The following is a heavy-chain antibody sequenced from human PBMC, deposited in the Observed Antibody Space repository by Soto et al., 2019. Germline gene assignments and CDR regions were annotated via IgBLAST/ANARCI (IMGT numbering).Heavy chain of an antibody. CDR2: IYYSGST. V-gene: IGHV4-59*01. J-gene: IGHJ5*02. Sequence: SETLSLTCTVSGGSISSYYWSWIRQPPGKGLEWIGYIYYSGSTNYNPSLKSRVTISVDTSKNQFSLKLSSVTAADTAVYYCARQPPLTMRYFDQGWFDPWGQGTLVTVSS. CDR3: ARQPPLTMRYFDQGWFDP. CDR1: GGSISSYY. D-gene: IGHD3-9*01.